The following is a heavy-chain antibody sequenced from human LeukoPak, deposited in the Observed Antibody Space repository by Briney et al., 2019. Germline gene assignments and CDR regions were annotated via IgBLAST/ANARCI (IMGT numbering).Heavy chain of an antibody. CDR3: ASTVYCSDGKCYTFDY. Sequence: ASVKVSFTSSGYTFTVCSLHWMRQAPGQGLEWMGWINPNSGGTDCAQRFQGRVTMTRDTSITMLYMEMSSLTPDDTAVYYCASTVYCSDGKCYTFDYWGQGTLVTVSS. V-gene: IGHV1-2*02. J-gene: IGHJ4*02. D-gene: IGHD2-15*01. CDR1: GYTFTVCS. CDR2: INPNSGGT.